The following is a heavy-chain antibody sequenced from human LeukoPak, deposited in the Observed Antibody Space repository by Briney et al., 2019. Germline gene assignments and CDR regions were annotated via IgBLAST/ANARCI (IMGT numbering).Heavy chain of an antibody. J-gene: IGHJ4*02. CDR2: INPNSGT. V-gene: IGHV1-2*02. Sequence: ASVKVSCKASEYTFTGYYMHWVRQAPGQGLEWMGWINPNSGTNYAQKFQGRVTMTRDTSISTPYMELSRLRSDDTAVYYCARDREKSGGWSDYWGQGTLVTVSS. D-gene: IGHD6-19*01. CDR1: EYTFTGYY. CDR3: ARDREKSGGWSDY.